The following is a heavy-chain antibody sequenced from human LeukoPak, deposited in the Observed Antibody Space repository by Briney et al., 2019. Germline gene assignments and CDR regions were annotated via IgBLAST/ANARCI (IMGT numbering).Heavy chain of an antibody. D-gene: IGHD1-1*01. CDR3: ARDRMETKLDYYYYMDV. V-gene: IGHV4-39*07. CDR1: GGSISSTRYY. J-gene: IGHJ6*03. CDR2: IYYSGST. Sequence: PSETLSLTCTVSGGSISSTRYYWGWIRQPPGKGLEWIGSIYYSGSTYYNPARKSRVTMSVDRSQNQFSLKLSSVTAADTAVYYCARDRMETKLDYYYYMDVWGKGTTVTVSS.